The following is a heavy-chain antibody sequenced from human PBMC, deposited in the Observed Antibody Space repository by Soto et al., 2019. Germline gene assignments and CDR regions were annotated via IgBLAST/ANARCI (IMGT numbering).Heavy chain of an antibody. CDR1: GGSISSGGYY. Sequence: SETLSLTCTVSGGSISSGGYYWSWIRQHPGKGLEWIGYIYFSGSTYYNPSLKSRVTISVDTSKNHFSLKLSSVTAADTAVYYCAREPDCSGGSCPSSWFDPWGQGTLVTVSS. J-gene: IGHJ5*02. D-gene: IGHD2-15*01. V-gene: IGHV4-31*03. CDR2: IYFSGST. CDR3: AREPDCSGGSCPSSWFDP.